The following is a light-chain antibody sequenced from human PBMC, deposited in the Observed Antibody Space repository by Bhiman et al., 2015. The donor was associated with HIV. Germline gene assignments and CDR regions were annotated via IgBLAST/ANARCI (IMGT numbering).Light chain of an antibody. CDR1: SSNIGNNY. V-gene: IGLV1-51*01. J-gene: IGLJ1*01. CDR3: GTWDRSLSAGGV. Sequence: QSVLTQPPSVSAAPGQKVTISCSGSSSNIGNNYVSWYQQLPGTAPKLLIYDNNKRPSGISDRFSGSKSGTSATLGITGLQTGDEGDYYCGTWDRSLSAGGVFGTGTKVTVL. CDR2: DNN.